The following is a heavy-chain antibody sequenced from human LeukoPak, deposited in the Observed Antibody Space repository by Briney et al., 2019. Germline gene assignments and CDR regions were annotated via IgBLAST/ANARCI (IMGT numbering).Heavy chain of an antibody. CDR2: INPNSGGT. D-gene: IGHD1-1*01. V-gene: IGHV1-2*02. CDR3: ASAGSWYPGGFDY. Sequence: ASVKVSCKASGYTFTGYYMHWVRQAPGQGLEWMGWINPNSGGTNYAQKFQGRVAMTRDTSISTAYMELSRLRSDDTAVYYCASAGSWYPGGFDYWGQGTLVTVSS. J-gene: IGHJ4*02. CDR1: GYTFTGYY.